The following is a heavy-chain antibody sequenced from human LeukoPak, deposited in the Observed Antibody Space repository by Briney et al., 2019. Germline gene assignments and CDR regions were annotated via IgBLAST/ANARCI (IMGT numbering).Heavy chain of an antibody. J-gene: IGHJ4*02. CDR3: ARAGPQTPDFDWLLN. D-gene: IGHD3-9*01. V-gene: IGHV1-24*01. Sequence: ASVKVSCKVSGYTLTELSMHWVRQAPGKGLEWMGGFDPEDGETIYAQKLQGRVTMTTDTSTSTAYMELRSLRSDDTAVYYCARAGPQTPDFDWLLNWGQGTLVTVSS. CDR2: FDPEDGET. CDR1: GYTLTELS.